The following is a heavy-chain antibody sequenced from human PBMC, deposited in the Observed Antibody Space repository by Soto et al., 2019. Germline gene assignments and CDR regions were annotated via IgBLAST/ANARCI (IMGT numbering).Heavy chain of an antibody. D-gene: IGHD5-18*01. J-gene: IGHJ4*02. V-gene: IGHV1-69*13. Sequence: SVKVSCKASGGTFSSYAISCVRQAPGQVLEWMGGIIPIFGTANYAQKFQGRVTITADESTSTAYMELSSLRSEDTAVYYCARAERGYSYGSTPFDYWGQGTLVTVSS. CDR2: IIPIFGTA. CDR1: GGTFSSYA. CDR3: ARAERGYSYGSTPFDY.